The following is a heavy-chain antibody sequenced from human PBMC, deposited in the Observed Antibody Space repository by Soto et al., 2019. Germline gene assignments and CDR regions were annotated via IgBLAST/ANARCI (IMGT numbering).Heavy chain of an antibody. D-gene: IGHD1-7*01. Sequence: SVKVSCKASGGTFSSYAISWVRQAPGQGLEWMGGIIPIFGTANYAQKFQGRVTITADESTSTAYMELSSLRSEDTAVYYCAGVITGTLIYYYYYGMDVWGQGTTVSVSS. V-gene: IGHV1-69*13. CDR1: GGTFSSYA. J-gene: IGHJ6*02. CDR2: IIPIFGTA. CDR3: AGVITGTLIYYYYYGMDV.